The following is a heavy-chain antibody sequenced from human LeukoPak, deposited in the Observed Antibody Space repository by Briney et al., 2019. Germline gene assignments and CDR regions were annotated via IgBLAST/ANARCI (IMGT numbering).Heavy chain of an antibody. J-gene: IGHJ1*01. CDR1: GFTFSTYA. CDR2: ITNYGGTT. D-gene: IGHD5-24*01. Sequence: GGSLRLSCAASGFTFSTYAMVWVRQAPGKGLECVLTITNYGGTTNHADSVRGRFTISRDNSKNTLYLQMNSLRGEDTAVYYCAKDGLSGYNLYDRGQGTLVTVCS. CDR3: AKDGLSGYNLYD. V-gene: IGHV3-23*01.